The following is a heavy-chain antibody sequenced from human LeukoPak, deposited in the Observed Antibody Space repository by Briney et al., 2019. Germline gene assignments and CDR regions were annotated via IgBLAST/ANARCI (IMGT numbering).Heavy chain of an antibody. CDR3: AKEGIAAAGTGYKYGMNV. J-gene: IGHJ6*02. CDR1: GFTFSSYG. CDR2: ISYDGSNK. V-gene: IGHV3-30*18. Sequence: GRSLRLSCAASGFTFSSYGMHWVRQAPGKGLEWVAVISYDGSNKYYADSVKGRFTISRDNSKNTLYLQMNSLRAEDTAVYYCAKEGIAAAGTGYKYGMNVWGQGTTVTVSS. D-gene: IGHD6-13*01.